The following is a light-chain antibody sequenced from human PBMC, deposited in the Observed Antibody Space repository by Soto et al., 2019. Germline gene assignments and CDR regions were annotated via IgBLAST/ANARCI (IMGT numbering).Light chain of an antibody. J-gene: IGLJ1*01. CDR2: GNS. CDR1: SSNIGAGYG. V-gene: IGLV1-40*01. Sequence: QSVLTQPPSVSGAPGQRVTISRTGSSSNIGAGYGVHWYQQLPGTAPKLLIYGNSNRPSGVPDRFSGSKSGTSASLAITGLHAEDEADYYCQSYDSSLSGYVFGTGTKVTVL. CDR3: QSYDSSLSGYV.